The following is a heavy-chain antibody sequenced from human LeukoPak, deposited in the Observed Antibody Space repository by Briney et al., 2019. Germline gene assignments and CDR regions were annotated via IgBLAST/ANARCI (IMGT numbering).Heavy chain of an antibody. Sequence: PGGSRRLSCAASGFTFSSYSMNWVRQAPGKGLEWVSSISSSSSYIYYADSVKGRFTISRDNAKNSLYLQMNSLRAEDTAVYYCARAARGVRDYFDYWGQGTLVTVSS. V-gene: IGHV3-21*01. D-gene: IGHD3-10*01. CDR1: GFTFSSYS. CDR2: ISSSSSYI. CDR3: ARAARGVRDYFDY. J-gene: IGHJ4*02.